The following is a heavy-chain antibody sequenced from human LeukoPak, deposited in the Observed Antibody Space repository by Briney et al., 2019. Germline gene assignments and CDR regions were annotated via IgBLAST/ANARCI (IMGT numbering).Heavy chain of an antibody. CDR3: ARDSHDGIPLWFDYYFDD. J-gene: IGHJ4*02. Sequence: PGGSLRLSCAASGFTFSSYWMSWVRQAPGKGLEWVANIKQDGSEKYYVDSVKGRFTISRDNAKNSLYLQMNSLRAEDTAVYYCARDSHDGIPLWFDYYFDDWDQGTLVTVSS. CDR2: IKQDGSEK. CDR1: GFTFSSYW. D-gene: IGHD3-10*01. V-gene: IGHV3-7*01.